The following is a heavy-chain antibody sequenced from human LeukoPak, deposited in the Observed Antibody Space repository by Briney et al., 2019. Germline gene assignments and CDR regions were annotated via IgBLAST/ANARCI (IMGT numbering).Heavy chain of an antibody. CDR3: ARDPTSSRYCSSTSCPGLLFDY. CDR2: INAGNGNT. CDR1: GYTFTSYA. Sequence: GASVKVSCKASGYTFTSYAMHWVRQAPGQRLEWMGWINAGNGNTKNSQKFQGRVTITRDTSASTAYMELSSLRSEDTAVYYCARDPTSSRYCSSTSCPGLLFDYWGQGTLVTVSS. V-gene: IGHV1-3*01. D-gene: IGHD2-2*01. J-gene: IGHJ4*02.